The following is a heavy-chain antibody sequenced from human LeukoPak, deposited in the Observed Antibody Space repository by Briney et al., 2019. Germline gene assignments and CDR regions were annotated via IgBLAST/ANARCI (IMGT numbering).Heavy chain of an antibody. CDR3: ARDRYYYDTSGPPLDI. D-gene: IGHD3-22*01. Sequence: SETLSLTCTVSGYSISSGYYWGWIRQPPGKGLEWIGSIYYSGSTNYNPSLKSRVTMSVDTSKNQFSLRLSSVTAADTAVYYCARDRYYYDTSGPPLDIWGQRTMVTVSS. V-gene: IGHV4-38-2*02. J-gene: IGHJ3*02. CDR1: GYSISSGYY. CDR2: IYYSGST.